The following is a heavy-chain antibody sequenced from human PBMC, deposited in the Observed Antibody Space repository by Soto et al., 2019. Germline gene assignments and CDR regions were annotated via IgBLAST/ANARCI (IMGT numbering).Heavy chain of an antibody. J-gene: IGHJ3*02. V-gene: IGHV3-7*01. CDR1: GFTFSRYW. Sequence: ESGGGLVQPGGSLRLSCAASGFTFSRYWMSWVRQAPGKGPEWVANIKQDGSEKFYVDSVKGRFTISRDNAKNSLYLQMNSLRAEDTAVYYCARGDYYDSSGFYIDAFDIWGQGTMVTVSS. D-gene: IGHD3-22*01. CDR2: IKQDGSEK. CDR3: ARGDYYDSSGFYIDAFDI.